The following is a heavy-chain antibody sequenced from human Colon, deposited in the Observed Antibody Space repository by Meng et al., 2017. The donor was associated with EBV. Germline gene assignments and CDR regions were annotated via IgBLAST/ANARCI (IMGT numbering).Heavy chain of an antibody. J-gene: IGHJ4*02. D-gene: IGHD1-26*01. Sequence: QWQRPESGPGLVKPSGTLSLTCGVSGVSISSNIRWTWVRQPPGKGLEWIGDIDDSGSTNYNPSLNSRISISLDKSKNHFSLKVNSVTAADTAVYYCARGKQDAWELLAYWGQGALVTVSS. CDR2: IDDSGST. V-gene: IGHV4-4*02. CDR3: ARGKQDAWELLAY. CDR1: GVSISSNIR.